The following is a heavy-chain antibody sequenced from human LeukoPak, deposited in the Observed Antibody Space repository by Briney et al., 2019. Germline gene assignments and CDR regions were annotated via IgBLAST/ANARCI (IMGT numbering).Heavy chain of an antibody. CDR1: GFTFSSYA. J-gene: IGHJ4*02. V-gene: IGHV3-23*01. Sequence: GGSLRLSCAASGFTFSSYAMSWVRQAPGKGLEWVSAISGSGGSTYYADSVKGRFTISRDNSKNTLYLQMNSLRAEDTAIYYCAKGLRQFDTSMVMFDYWGQGTLVTVSS. CDR3: AKGLRQFDTSMVMFDY. CDR2: ISGSGGST. D-gene: IGHD5-18*01.